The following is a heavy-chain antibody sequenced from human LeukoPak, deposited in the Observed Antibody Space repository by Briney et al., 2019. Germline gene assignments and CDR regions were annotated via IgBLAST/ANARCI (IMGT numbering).Heavy chain of an antibody. CDR3: ARRPIVGATSWFDP. CDR1: GYTFTSYG. V-gene: IGHV1-18*01. J-gene: IGHJ5*02. Sequence: GASVKVSCKASGYTFTSYGISWVRQAPGQGLEWMGWISAYNGNTSYAQKLQGRVTMTTDTSTGTAYMELRSLRSDDTAVYYCARRPIVGATSWFDPWGQGTLVTVSS. D-gene: IGHD1-26*01. CDR2: ISAYNGNT.